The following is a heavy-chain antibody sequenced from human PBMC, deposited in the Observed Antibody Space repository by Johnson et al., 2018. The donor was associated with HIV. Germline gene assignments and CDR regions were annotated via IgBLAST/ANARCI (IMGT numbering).Heavy chain of an antibody. J-gene: IGHJ3*02. CDR2: ISYDGSNK. CDR3: ARGGPYYYDILTGYYRDDAFDI. CDR1: GFTFSSYA. D-gene: IGHD3-9*01. Sequence: QVQLMESGGGVVQPGRSLRLSCAASGFTFSSYAMHWVRQAPGKGLEWVAVISYDGSNKYYADSVKGRFTISRDNSKNTLYLQMNSLRAEDTAVYYCARGGPYYYDILTGYYRDDAFDIWGQGTMVTVSS. V-gene: IGHV3-30-3*01.